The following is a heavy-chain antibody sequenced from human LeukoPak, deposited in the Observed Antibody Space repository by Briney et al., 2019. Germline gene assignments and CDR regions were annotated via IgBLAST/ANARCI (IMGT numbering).Heavy chain of an antibody. CDR2: IYHSGST. V-gene: IGHV4-4*02. Sequence: PSQTLSLTCAVSGGSISSSNWWSWVRQPPGKGLEWIGEIYHSGSTNYNPSLKSRVTISVDKSKNQFSLKLSSVTAADTAVYYCARAPLRITMVRGSVWFDPWGQGTLVTVSS. D-gene: IGHD3-10*01. CDR3: ARAPLRITMVRGSVWFDP. CDR1: GGSISSSNW. J-gene: IGHJ5*02.